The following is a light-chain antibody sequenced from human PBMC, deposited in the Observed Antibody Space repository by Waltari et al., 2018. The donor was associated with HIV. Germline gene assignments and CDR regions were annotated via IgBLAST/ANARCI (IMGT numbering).Light chain of an antibody. V-gene: IGLV3-10*01. CDR3: YSTDTSGHHRV. CDR2: EDS. Sequence: SYDLTQPPSAPVSPGQTARGTCSGDSFPQTSAFWDQQKSGQAPVLVIYEDSKRPSGIPERFSGSSSGTVATLTISGAQVEDESDYYCYSTDTSGHHRVFGGGTKLTVL. J-gene: IGLJ2*01. CDR1: SFPQTS.